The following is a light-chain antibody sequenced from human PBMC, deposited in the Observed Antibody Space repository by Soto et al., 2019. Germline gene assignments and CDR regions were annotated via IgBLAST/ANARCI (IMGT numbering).Light chain of an antibody. J-gene: IGLJ1*01. Sequence: QSVLTQPPSASGTPGQRVSISCSGYSSSIGTNFVYWYQQLPGTAPKVLIHSNNQRPSGVPDRFSGSKSGTSASLAISGLRSEDEADYYCAAWDDNLSTYVCGSETKVTVL. CDR2: SNN. CDR3: AAWDDNLSTYV. V-gene: IGLV1-47*02. CDR1: SSSIGTNF.